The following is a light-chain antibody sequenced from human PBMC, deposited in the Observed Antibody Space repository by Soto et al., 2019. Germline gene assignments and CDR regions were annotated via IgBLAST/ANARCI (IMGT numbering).Light chain of an antibody. CDR3: QQYNNWPPVT. V-gene: IGKV3-15*01. J-gene: IGKJ1*01. CDR1: QSVSGN. CDR2: GAS. Sequence: EIVMTQSPATLSVSPGERATLSCRASQSVSGNLAWYQQKPGQAPRLLIYGASTRATGIPARFSGSGSGTEFTLTISSLQSADFEVYYCQQYNNWPPVTFGQGTKVEIK.